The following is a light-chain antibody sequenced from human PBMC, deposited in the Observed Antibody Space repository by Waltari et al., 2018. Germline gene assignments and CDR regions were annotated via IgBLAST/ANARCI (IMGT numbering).Light chain of an antibody. J-gene: IGLJ1*01. CDR1: SSDVGGYNY. CDR3: SSYAGNNIYV. V-gene: IGLV2-8*01. CDR2: EVS. Sequence: QSALTQPPSASGSPGQSVTISCTGTSSDVGGYNYVSWYQQHPGKAPKLMISEVSKRPAGVPDRFSGSKSGNTASLTVSGLQAEDEADCYCSSYAGNNIYVFGAGTKVTVL.